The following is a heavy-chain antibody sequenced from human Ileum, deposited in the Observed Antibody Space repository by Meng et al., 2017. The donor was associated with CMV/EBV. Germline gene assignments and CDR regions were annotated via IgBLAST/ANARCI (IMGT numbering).Heavy chain of an antibody. CDR3: ARDDAWAFDY. D-gene: IGHD2-2*01. V-gene: IGHV3-53*01. J-gene: IGHJ4*02. CDR2: IHSGGNT. Sequence: EVQVVESGGGLIQPGGPLRLSCAASGFTVRSNFMSWVRQAPGKGLEWVSLIHSGGNTRYADSVKGRFTISRDNAKNSLYLQMNSLRAEDTAVYYCARDDAWAFDYWGQGTLVTVSS. CDR1: GFTVRSNF.